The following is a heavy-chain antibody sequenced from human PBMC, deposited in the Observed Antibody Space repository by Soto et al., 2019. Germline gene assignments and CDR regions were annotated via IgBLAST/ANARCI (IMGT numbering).Heavy chain of an antibody. CDR1: GFTFTNYW. V-gene: IGHV3-74*01. D-gene: IGHD1-1*01. CDR3: TTEFEY. J-gene: IGHJ4*02. Sequence: EVQLVQSGGGSVQPGGSLRLSCAASGFTFTNYWMHWVRQVPGKGLVWVSRIDDVGTGTSYSDSVRGRFTISRDNAENMLYLRMHGLSAEYSARYYCTTEFEYWGQGTLVTVSS. CDR2: IDDVGTGT.